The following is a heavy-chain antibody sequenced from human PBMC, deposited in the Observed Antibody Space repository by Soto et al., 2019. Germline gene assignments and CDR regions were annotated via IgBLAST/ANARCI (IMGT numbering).Heavy chain of an antibody. Sequence: EVQLVESGGGLVKPGGSLRLSCAASGFTFSNAWMNWVRQAPGKGLEWVGRIKSKTDGGTTDYAAPVKGRFTISRDDSKNTLYLQMNSLKTEDTAVYYCTTDAGKARPHQTSGGYYYGMDVWGQGTTVTVSS. CDR2: IKSKTDGGTT. CDR1: GFTFSNAW. J-gene: IGHJ6*02. V-gene: IGHV3-15*07. CDR3: TTDAGKARPHQTSGGYYYGMDV. D-gene: IGHD2-2*01.